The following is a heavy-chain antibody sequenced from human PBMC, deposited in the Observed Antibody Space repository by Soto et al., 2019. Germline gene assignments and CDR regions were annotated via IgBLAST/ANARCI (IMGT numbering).Heavy chain of an antibody. J-gene: IGHJ5*02. V-gene: IGHV3-21*01. D-gene: IGHD3-16*01. Sequence: GGSLRLSCAASGFTFTRYSMNWVRQAPGKGLEWVSSISGSGSPIYYADSVKGRFTISRDSAKNSLYLQMNSLRAEDTAVYFCARGGRFFDAWGQGTLVTVSS. CDR3: ARGGRFFDA. CDR2: ISGSGSPI. CDR1: GFTFTRYS.